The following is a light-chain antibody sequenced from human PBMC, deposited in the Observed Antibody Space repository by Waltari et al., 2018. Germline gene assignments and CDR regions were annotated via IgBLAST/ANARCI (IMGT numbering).Light chain of an antibody. CDR2: DVS. CDR3: QQSFTIPVA. CDR1: QNIGNN. Sequence: DIQVTQSPSSLSASVGDRVSITCRASQNIGNNLNWYQQQPGRAPKILIYDVSSLNSGFPSRCRGSSSVTEFTLTISSLQPEDFATYYCQQSFTIPVAFGGGTKVDI. V-gene: IGKV1-39*01. J-gene: IGKJ4*01.